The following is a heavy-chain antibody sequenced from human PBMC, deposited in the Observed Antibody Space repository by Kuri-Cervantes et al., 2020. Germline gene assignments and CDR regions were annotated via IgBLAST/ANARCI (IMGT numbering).Heavy chain of an antibody. CDR3: ASGEPAAFDI. Sequence: GGSLRLSCAASGFTVSSNYMSWVRQAPGKGLEWVANIKQDGSEKYYVDSVKGRFTISRDNAKNSLYLQMNSLRAEDTAVYYCASGEPAAFDIWGQGTMVTVSS. J-gene: IGHJ3*02. CDR2: IKQDGSEK. CDR1: GFTVSSNY. D-gene: IGHD1-14*01. V-gene: IGHV3-7*03.